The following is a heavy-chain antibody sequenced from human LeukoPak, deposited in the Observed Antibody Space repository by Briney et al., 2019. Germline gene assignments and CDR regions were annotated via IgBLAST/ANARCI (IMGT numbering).Heavy chain of an antibody. V-gene: IGHV3-23*01. D-gene: IGHD3-22*01. J-gene: IGHJ4*02. CDR1: GFTFSTYS. Sequence: GGSLRLSCAASGFTFSTYSMNWVRQAPGKGLEWVSAISGSGGITYYADSVKGRFTISRDNSKNTLYLQMNSLRAEDTAVYYCAKDHWYYYDSSGYSSFDYWGQGTLVTVSS. CDR3: AKDHWYYYDSSGYSSFDY. CDR2: ISGSGGIT.